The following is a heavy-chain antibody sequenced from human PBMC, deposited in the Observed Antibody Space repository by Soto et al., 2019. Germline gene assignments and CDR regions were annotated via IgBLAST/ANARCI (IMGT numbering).Heavy chain of an antibody. Sequence: GGSVILSCAASVFTFSYYAVHWVRRAPGKGLEWVSSISGIRDYIRYADSVKGRFTISRDNAKTSLYLQMNSLTAEDTAVYYCAREGVHNYNEYYFDYWGQGTLVTVSS. D-gene: IGHD3-22*01. J-gene: IGHJ4*02. V-gene: IGHV3-21*06. CDR1: VFTFSYYA. CDR3: AREGVHNYNEYYFDY. CDR2: ISGIRDYI.